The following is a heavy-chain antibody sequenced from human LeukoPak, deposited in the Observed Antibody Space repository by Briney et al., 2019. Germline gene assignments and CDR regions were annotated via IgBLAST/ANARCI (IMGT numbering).Heavy chain of an antibody. V-gene: IGHV3-53*01. Sequence: PGGSLRLSCAASGFSVSTKYMNWVRQAPGKGLEWVSILYSGESTYYADSVKGRFIVSRDSSKNTLFLQMNALRVEDTAVYYCARDGTVDKKGWVYFDHWGQGALVTVSS. J-gene: IGHJ4*02. CDR2: LYSGEST. CDR3: ARDGTVDKKGWVYFDH. D-gene: IGHD1-1*01. CDR1: GFSVSTKY.